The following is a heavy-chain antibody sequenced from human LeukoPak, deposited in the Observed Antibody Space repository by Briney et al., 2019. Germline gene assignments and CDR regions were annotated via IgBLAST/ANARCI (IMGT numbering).Heavy chain of an antibody. Sequence: ASVKVSCKVSGYTLTELSMHWVRRAPGKGLEWMGGFDPEDGETIYAQKFQGRVTMTEDTSTDTAYMELSSLRSEDTAVYYCARILTGDKLWFGELSQYYFDYWGQGTLVTVSS. CDR1: GYTLTELS. J-gene: IGHJ4*02. V-gene: IGHV1-24*01. CDR2: FDPEDGET. CDR3: ARILTGDKLWFGELSQYYFDY. D-gene: IGHD3-10*01.